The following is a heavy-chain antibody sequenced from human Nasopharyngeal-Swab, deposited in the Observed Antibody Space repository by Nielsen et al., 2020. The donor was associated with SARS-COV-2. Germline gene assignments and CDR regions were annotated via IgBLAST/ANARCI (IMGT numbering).Heavy chain of an antibody. D-gene: IGHD3-3*01. Sequence: ASVKVSCKASGYTFTGYYIHWVRQAPGQGLEWMGRLHPHSGGTNYAPKFQGRVTMTRDTSISTAYMELSRLRYDDTAVYYCARLYPYDFWSGGGGPVDDYYYDGMDVWGQGTTVTVSS. CDR1: GYTFTGYY. CDR2: LHPHSGGT. J-gene: IGHJ6*02. CDR3: ARLYPYDFWSGGGGPVDDYYYDGMDV. V-gene: IGHV1-2*06.